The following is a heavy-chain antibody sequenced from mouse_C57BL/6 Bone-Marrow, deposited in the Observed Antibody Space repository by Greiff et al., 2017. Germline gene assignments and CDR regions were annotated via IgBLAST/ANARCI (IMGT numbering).Heavy chain of an antibody. J-gene: IGHJ3*01. CDR2: IHPNSGST. V-gene: IGHV1-64*01. D-gene: IGHD2-12*01. CDR3: AREYSYYWAWFAY. Sequence: QVQLQQPGAELVKPGASVKLSCKASGYTFTSYWMHWVKQRPGQGLEWIGMIHPNSGSTNYTEKFKGKATLTVDKSSSTAYMQLSSLTSEDSAVXYCAREYSYYWAWFAYWGQGTLVTVSA. CDR1: GYTFTSYW.